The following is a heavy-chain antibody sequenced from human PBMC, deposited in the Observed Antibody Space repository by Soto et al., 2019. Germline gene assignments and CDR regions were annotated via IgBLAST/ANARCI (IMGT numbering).Heavy chain of an antibody. Sequence: PSETLSLTCTVSGGSISSYYWSWIRQPPGKGLEWIGYIYYSGSTNYNPSLKSRVTISVDTSKNQFSLKLSSVTAADTAVYYCARQRSVRGVITFDYWGQGTLVTVSS. CDR3: ARQRSVRGVITFDY. CDR1: GGSISSYY. CDR2: IYYSGST. J-gene: IGHJ4*02. D-gene: IGHD3-10*01. V-gene: IGHV4-59*01.